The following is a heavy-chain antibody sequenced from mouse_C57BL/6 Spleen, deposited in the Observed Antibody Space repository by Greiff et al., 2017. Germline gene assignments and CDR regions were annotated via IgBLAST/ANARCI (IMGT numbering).Heavy chain of an antibody. J-gene: IGHJ2*01. Sequence: QVQLQQPGAELVMPGASVKLSCKASGYTFTSYWMHWVKQRPGQGLEWIGEIDPSDSYTNYNQKFKGKSTLTVDKSSSTAYMQLSSLTSEDSAVYYCARSGDYGSSYYFDYWGQGTTLTGSS. CDR1: GYTFTSYW. CDR3: ARSGDYGSSYYFDY. D-gene: IGHD1-1*01. V-gene: IGHV1-69*01. CDR2: IDPSDSYT.